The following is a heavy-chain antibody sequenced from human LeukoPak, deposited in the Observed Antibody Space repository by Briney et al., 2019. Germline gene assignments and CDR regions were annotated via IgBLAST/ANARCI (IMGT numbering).Heavy chain of an antibody. CDR2: ISGSCGST. J-gene: IGHJ4*02. CDR3: AKAAPSDHFGIDY. CDR1: LFTFSSYV. Sequence: PGGSLRLSRAASLFTFSSYVMSRVRPAPGKGLEGVSAISGSCGSTYYEDSVRGRFTISRDHSKNTLYLQMNSLRAEDTAVYYCAKAAPSDHFGIDYWGQGTLVTVSS. D-gene: IGHD3-3*01. V-gene: IGHV3-23*01.